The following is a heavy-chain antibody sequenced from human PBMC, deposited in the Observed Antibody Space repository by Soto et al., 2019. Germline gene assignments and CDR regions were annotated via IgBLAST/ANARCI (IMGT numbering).Heavy chain of an antibody. Sequence: SETLSLTCTVSGDSISRGDYYWSWIRQSPGNGLEWIGYIYYSGSTYYNPTLKSRVYISVDTSKNQFSLNLTSVTAADTAVYYCARDRRHDYRSGYPDYWGQGTLVTVSS. V-gene: IGHV4-30-4*01. CDR3: ARDRRHDYRSGYPDY. D-gene: IGHD3-3*01. J-gene: IGHJ4*02. CDR1: GDSISRGDYY. CDR2: IYYSGST.